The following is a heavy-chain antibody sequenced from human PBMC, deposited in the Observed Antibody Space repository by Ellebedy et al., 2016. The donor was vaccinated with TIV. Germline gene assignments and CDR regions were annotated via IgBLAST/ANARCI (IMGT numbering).Heavy chain of an antibody. CDR1: GYTFTSYD. CDR3: AAYWGSTTRFWDY. J-gene: IGHJ4*02. Sequence: ASVKVSXXASGYTFTSYDVNWVRQATGQGLEWMGWINPANGNTKYSQKFQGRVTITRDTSANTAYMELSSLRSEDMAVYYCAAYWGSTTRFWDYWGQGTLVTVSS. V-gene: IGHV1-3*01. D-gene: IGHD2-2*01. CDR2: INPANGNT.